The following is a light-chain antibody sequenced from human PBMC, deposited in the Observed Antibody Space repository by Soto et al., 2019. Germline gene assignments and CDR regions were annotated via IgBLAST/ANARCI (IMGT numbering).Light chain of an antibody. V-gene: IGLV7-43*01. Sequence: QAVVAQESSVTVSPGETVTLTCGSNTGPVTNDHFPVWIQQKPGQPPTTLIHSTIHKKSWTPTRFSGSLLGGKAALTLSGVRPEDEADYYCLLYFGGLQIFGGGTQLTVL. CDR2: STI. J-gene: IGLJ2*01. CDR1: TGPVTNDHF. CDR3: LLYFGGLQI.